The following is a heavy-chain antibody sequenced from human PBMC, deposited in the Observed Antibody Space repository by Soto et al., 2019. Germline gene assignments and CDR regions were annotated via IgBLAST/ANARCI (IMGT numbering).Heavy chain of an antibody. V-gene: IGHV4-59*01. D-gene: IGHD3-22*01. CDR3: ARPWTTRNYDNSYFDL. J-gene: IGHJ2*01. Sequence: QVQLRESGPGLVKSSETLSLTCTVSGASIRSDYWSWIRQPPGKGLEWIGYIYYSGGTNYNPSLKSRVTISLDTSKSQFSLKLSSVTAADTAVYYCARPWTTRNYDNSYFDLWGRGTLVTVSS. CDR1: GASIRSDY. CDR2: IYYSGGT.